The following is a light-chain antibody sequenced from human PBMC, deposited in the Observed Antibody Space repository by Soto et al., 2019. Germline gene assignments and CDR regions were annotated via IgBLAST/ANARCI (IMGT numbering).Light chain of an antibody. Sequence: QSALTQPRSVSGSPGQSVTISCTGTSSDVGGYDFVSWYQQHPGKAPKLMIYGVTERTSGVPDRFSGSRSGNTASLTISGLQAEDDADYYCCSYAGTYTFYVFGTGTKVTVL. CDR3: CSYAGTYTFYV. V-gene: IGLV2-11*01. J-gene: IGLJ1*01. CDR2: GVT. CDR1: SSDVGGYDF.